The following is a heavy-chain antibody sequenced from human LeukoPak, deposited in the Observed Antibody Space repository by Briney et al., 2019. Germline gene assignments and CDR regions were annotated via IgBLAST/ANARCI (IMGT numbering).Heavy chain of an antibody. J-gene: IGHJ4*02. D-gene: IGHD1-26*01. CDR2: IYTSENT. V-gene: IGHV4-4*07. Sequence: SETLSLTCTVSGGSLTSSYWSWIRQPAGKGLEWIGRIYTSENTNYNPSLKSRVTMSLDTSKNQFSLKLSSVTAADTAAYYCARGASGSSHQFDYWGQGTLVTVSS. CDR3: ARGASGSSHQFDY. CDR1: GGSLTSSY.